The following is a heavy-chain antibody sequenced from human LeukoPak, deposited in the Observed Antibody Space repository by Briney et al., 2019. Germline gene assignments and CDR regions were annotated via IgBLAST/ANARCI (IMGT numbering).Heavy chain of an antibody. CDR2: IYYSGST. CDR1: GGSISSSNYY. CDR3: ARRESNWFDP. J-gene: IGHJ5*02. V-gene: IGHV4-39*01. Sequence: PSETLSLTCTVSGGSISSSNYYWGWIRQPPGKGLEWIGSIYYSGSTYYNPSLKSRVTIPVDTSKNQFSLKLSSVTAADTAVYYCARRESNWFDPWGQGTLVTVSS.